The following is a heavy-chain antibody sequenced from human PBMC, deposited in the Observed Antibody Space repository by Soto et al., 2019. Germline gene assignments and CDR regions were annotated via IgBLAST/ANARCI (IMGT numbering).Heavy chain of an antibody. J-gene: IGHJ6*02. CDR1: VFTFDSYW. Sequence: VGSLRLSCAASVFTFDSYWMTCVRHAPGKGLEWVAHIKQDGGQTYYVDSVKGRFTISRDNAKTSLYLQMNSLRAEDTSVYFCARGGNGYENWPPYYYYGMDVWGQGTTVNVSS. CDR2: IKQDGGQT. V-gene: IGHV3-7*01. D-gene: IGHD5-12*01. CDR3: ARGGNGYENWPPYYYYGMDV.